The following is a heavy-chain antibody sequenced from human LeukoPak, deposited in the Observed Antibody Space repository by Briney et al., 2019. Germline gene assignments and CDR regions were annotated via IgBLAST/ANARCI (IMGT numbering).Heavy chain of an antibody. D-gene: IGHD1-14*01. CDR1: GSTFSSYW. CDR3: ARSNQADDY. V-gene: IGHV3-74*01. CDR2: INPGGSSI. J-gene: IGHJ4*02. Sequence: GRSLRLSCAASGSTFSSYWMHWVRQVPGKGLVWVARINPGGSSITYADSVKGRFTISRDNAKNTLYLQMDSLRAEDTGVYYCARSNQADDYWGQGTLVTVSS.